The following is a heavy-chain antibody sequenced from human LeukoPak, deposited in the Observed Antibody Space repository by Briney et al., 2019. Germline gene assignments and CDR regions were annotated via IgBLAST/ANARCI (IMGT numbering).Heavy chain of an antibody. D-gene: IGHD5-24*01. J-gene: IGHJ4*02. CDR1: GFTFSSYW. V-gene: IGHV3-74*01. Sequence: GGSLRLSCAVSGFTFSSYWMNWVRQVPRKGLVWVSHINTFGTTATYADSVKGRFTISRDNANNTLYLQMNSLRVEDTAVYYCVRDNAYKFDYWGQGTLVTVSS. CDR2: INTFGTTA. CDR3: VRDNAYKFDY.